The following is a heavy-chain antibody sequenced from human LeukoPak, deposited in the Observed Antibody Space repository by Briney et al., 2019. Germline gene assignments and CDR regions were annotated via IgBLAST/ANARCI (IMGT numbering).Heavy chain of an antibody. J-gene: IGHJ3*02. D-gene: IGHD3-3*01. V-gene: IGHV1-8*01. CDR2: MNPNSGNT. Sequence: ASVKVSCKASGYTFTSYDINWVRQATGQGLEWMGWMNPNSGNTGYAQKFQGRVTMTRNTSISTAYMELRSLRSDDTAVYYCAARSPFYDFWSGYYLVSGDDAFDIWGQGTMVTVSS. CDR3: AARSPFYDFWSGYYLVSGDDAFDI. CDR1: GYTFTSYD.